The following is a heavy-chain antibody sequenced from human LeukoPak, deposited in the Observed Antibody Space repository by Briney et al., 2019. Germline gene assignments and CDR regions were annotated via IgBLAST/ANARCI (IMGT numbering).Heavy chain of an antibody. J-gene: IGHJ3*02. CDR2: IYYSGST. CDR1: GGSLSSGDYY. CDR3: ARDDSSGYHDAFDI. Sequence: PSETLSLTCTVSGGSLSSGDYYWGWLRQPPGTGLEWIGYIYYSGSTYYNPSLKSRVTISVDTSKNQFSLKLSSVTAADTAVYYCARDDSSGYHDAFDIWGQGTMVTVSS. D-gene: IGHD3-22*01. V-gene: IGHV4-30-4*08.